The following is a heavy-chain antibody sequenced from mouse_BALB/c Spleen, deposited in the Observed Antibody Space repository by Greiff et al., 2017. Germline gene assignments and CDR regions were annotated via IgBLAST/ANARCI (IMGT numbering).Heavy chain of an antibody. CDR1: GFTFSNYW. CDR2: IRLKSNNYAT. J-gene: IGHJ4*01. D-gene: IGHD2-2*01. CDR3: TRIYYGYDGDYAMDY. V-gene: IGHV6-6*02. Sequence: EVKLVESGGGLVQPGGSMKLSCVASGFTFSNYWMNWVRQSPEKGLEWVAEIRLKSNNYATHYAESVKGRFTISRDDSKSSVYLQMNNLRAEDTGIYYCTRIYYGYDGDYAMDYWGQGTSVTVSS.